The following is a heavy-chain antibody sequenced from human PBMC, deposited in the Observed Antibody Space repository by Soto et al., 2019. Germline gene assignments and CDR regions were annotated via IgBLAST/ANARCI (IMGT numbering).Heavy chain of an antibody. CDR1: GYSFASQW. V-gene: IGHV5-10-1*03. CDR3: ATQGLTTYYFGY. Sequence: EVQLVQSGAEVKKSGESPRISWKVSGYSFASQWISWVRQVPGKGQDWMGRIDLSESYTTYNPSFQGHVTFSADKSITTAYLQWRSLEASDTATYYCATQGLTTYYFGYWGQGTLVTVSS. J-gene: IGHJ4*02. CDR2: IDLSESYT.